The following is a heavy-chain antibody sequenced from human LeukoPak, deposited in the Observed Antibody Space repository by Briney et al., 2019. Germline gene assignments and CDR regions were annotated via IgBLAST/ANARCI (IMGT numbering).Heavy chain of an antibody. CDR1: GFTFSSYA. CDR3: ARDAGYYGSGRSLLTLEAGDYYYYGMDV. V-gene: IGHV3-30*14. J-gene: IGHJ6*02. Sequence: GRSLRLSCAASGFTFSSYAMHWVRQAPGKGLEWVAVISYDGSNKYYADSVKGRFTISRDNSKNTLYLQMNSLRAEDTAVYYCARDAGYYGSGRSLLTLEAGDYYYYGMDVWGQGTTVTVSS. D-gene: IGHD3-10*01. CDR2: ISYDGSNK.